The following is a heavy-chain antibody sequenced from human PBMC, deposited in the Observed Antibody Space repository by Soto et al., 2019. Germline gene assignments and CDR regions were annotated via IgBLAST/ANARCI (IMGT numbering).Heavy chain of an antibody. CDR3: AKPSKYNWNYSMDV. J-gene: IGHJ6*02. Sequence: EVQLVESGGGLVQPGRSLRLSCAASGFTFDDYDMHWVRQPPGKGLEWVSGISWNSGNTGYADSVEGRFTISRDNAKNSLYLQMNSLRAEDTAVYYCAKPSKYNWNYSMDVWGQGTTVTVSS. CDR1: GFTFDDYD. D-gene: IGHD1-20*01. V-gene: IGHV3-9*01. CDR2: ISWNSGNT.